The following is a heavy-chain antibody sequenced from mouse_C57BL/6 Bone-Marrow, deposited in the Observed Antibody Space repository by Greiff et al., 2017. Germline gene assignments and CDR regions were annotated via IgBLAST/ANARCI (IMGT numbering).Heavy chain of an antibody. CDR3: TRSEGDDDGYYVGFYYAMDY. Sequence: EVQLVESGTVLARPGASVKMSCKTSGYTFTSYWMHWVKQRPGQGLEWIGAIYPGNSDTSYNQKFKGKAKLTAVTSASTAYMELSSLTNEDSAVYYCTRSEGDDDGYYVGFYYAMDYWGQGTSVTVSS. D-gene: IGHD2-3*01. V-gene: IGHV1-5*01. CDR2: IYPGNSDT. CDR1: GYTFTSYW. J-gene: IGHJ4*01.